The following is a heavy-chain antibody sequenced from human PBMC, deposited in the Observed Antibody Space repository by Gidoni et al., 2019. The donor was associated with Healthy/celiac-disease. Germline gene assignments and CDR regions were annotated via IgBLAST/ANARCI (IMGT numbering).Heavy chain of an antibody. V-gene: IGHV3-33*01. J-gene: IGHJ6*02. Sequence: QVQLVASGGGVVQPGRSLRLCCAASGFTYSSYGMHWVRQAPGKGLEWVAVIWYDGSNKYYADSVKGRFTISRDNSKNTLYLQMNSLRAEDTAVYYCARETVTTPHYYYGMDVWGQGTTVTVSS. CDR3: ARETVTTPHYYYGMDV. CDR2: IWYDGSNK. CDR1: GFTYSSYG. D-gene: IGHD4-17*01.